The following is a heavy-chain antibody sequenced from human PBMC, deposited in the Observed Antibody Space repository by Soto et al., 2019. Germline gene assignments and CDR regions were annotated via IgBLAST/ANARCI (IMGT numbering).Heavy chain of an antibody. D-gene: IGHD3-22*01. CDR2: INHSGST. CDR3: ARGDGGGYYLYAFDI. V-gene: IGHV4-34*01. CDR1: GGSFSGYY. Sequence: LSLTCAVYGGSFSGYYWSWIRQPPGKGLEWIGEINHSGSTNYNPSLKSRVTISVDTSKNQFSLKLSSVTAADTAVYYCARGDGGGYYLYAFDIWGQGTRGTVS. J-gene: IGHJ3*02.